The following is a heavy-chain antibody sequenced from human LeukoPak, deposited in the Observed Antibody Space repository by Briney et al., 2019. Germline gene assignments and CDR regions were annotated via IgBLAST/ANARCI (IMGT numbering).Heavy chain of an antibody. J-gene: IGHJ4*02. V-gene: IGHV3-48*02. CDR1: GFTFSSYS. CDR2: ISSGSSTI. D-gene: IGHD3-10*01. CDR3: ASTNYGSGSYRY. Sequence: GGSLRLSCAASGFTFSSYSMNWVRQAPGKGLEWVSYISSGSSTIYYADSVKGRFTISRDNAKSSLYLQMNSLRDEDTAVYYCASTNYGSGSYRYWGQGTLVTVSS.